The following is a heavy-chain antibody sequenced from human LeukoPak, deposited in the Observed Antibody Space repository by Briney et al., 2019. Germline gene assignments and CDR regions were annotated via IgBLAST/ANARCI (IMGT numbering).Heavy chain of an antibody. V-gene: IGHV4-34*01. Sequence: SETLSLTCTVYGGSFSSYYWSWIRQPPGKGLEWIGEINHSGSTNYNPSLKSRVTISVDTSKNQFSLKLSSVTAADTAVYYCARGGYDFWSGYYNYFDYWGQGTLVTVSS. D-gene: IGHD3-3*01. J-gene: IGHJ4*02. CDR2: INHSGST. CDR3: ARGGYDFWSGYYNYFDY. CDR1: GGSFSSYY.